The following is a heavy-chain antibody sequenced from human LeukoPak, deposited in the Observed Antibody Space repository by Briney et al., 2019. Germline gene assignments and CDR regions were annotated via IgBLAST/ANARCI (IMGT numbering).Heavy chain of an antibody. CDR2: ISWNSGSI. CDR3: AKGGYSYDPYYFDY. Sequence: PGGSLRLSCAASGFTFDDYAMHWVRQAPGKGLERVSGISWNSGSIGYADSVKGRFTISRDNAKNSLYLQMNSLRAEDTALYYCAKGGYSYDPYYFDYWGQGTLVTVSS. CDR1: GFTFDDYA. J-gene: IGHJ4*02. D-gene: IGHD5-18*01. V-gene: IGHV3-9*01.